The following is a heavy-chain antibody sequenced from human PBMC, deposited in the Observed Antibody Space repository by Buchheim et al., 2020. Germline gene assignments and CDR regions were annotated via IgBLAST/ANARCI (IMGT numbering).Heavy chain of an antibody. J-gene: IGHJ6*02. V-gene: IGHV3-7*01. CDR1: GFTFSSYW. CDR2: IKQDGSEK. CDR3: ARDRGSSSDPHYYYYGMDV. Sequence: EVQLVESGGGLVQPGGSLRLSCAASGFTFSSYWMSWVHQAPGKGLEWVANIKQDGSEKYYVDSVKGRFTISRDNAKNPLYLQMNSLRAEDTAVYYCARDRGSSSDPHYYYYGMDVWGQGTT. D-gene: IGHD6-6*01.